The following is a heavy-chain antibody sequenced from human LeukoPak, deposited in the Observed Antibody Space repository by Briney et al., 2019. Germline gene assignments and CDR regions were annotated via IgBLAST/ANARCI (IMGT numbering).Heavy chain of an antibody. Sequence: ASVKVSCKASGYTFTDYDINWVRQATGQGLEWMGWMNPNSGATGYAEKFQGRVTMTRSTSISVAYMELSSLTSEDTAVYYCTRPPPRNYRGDSCDDYWGQGTLVTVSS. CDR1: GYTFTDYD. J-gene: IGHJ4*02. D-gene: IGHD2-15*01. V-gene: IGHV1-8*01. CDR3: TRPPPRNYRGDSCDDY. CDR2: MNPNSGAT.